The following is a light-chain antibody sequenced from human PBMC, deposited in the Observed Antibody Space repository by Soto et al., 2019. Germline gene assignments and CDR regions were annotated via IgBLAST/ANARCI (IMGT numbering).Light chain of an antibody. Sequence: QSALTQPASVSGSPRRSITISCTGTSSDVGGYNYVSWYQQHPGKAPKLMIYEVSNRPSGVSNRFSGSKSGNTASLTISGLQAEDEADYYCSSYTSSSTLVFGGGTKLTVL. CDR2: EVS. CDR3: SSYTSSSTLV. CDR1: SSDVGGYNY. V-gene: IGLV2-14*01. J-gene: IGLJ2*01.